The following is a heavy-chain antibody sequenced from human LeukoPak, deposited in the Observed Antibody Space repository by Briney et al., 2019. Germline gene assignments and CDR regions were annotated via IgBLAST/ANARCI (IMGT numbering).Heavy chain of an antibody. CDR1: GGSFSGYY. J-gene: IGHJ3*02. CDR2: INHSGST. D-gene: IGHD6-25*01. Sequence: PSETLSLTCAVYGGSFSGYYWSWIRQPPGKGLEWIGEINHSGSTNYNPSLKSRVTISVDTSKRQFSLKLTSVTAADTALYYCARHVSAASNVFDIWGQGIMVIVSS. V-gene: IGHV4-34*01. CDR3: ARHVSAASNVFDI.